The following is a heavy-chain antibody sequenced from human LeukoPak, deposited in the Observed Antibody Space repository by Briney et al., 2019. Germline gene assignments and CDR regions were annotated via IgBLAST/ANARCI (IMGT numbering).Heavy chain of an antibody. CDR1: GYTFTSYY. J-gene: IGHJ4*02. CDR3: ARGRWTAHIVGYYFDY. CDR2: INPSGGST. D-gene: IGHD2-21*01. Sequence: ASVKVSCKASGYTFTSYYMHWVRQAPGQGLEWMGIINPSGGSTSYAQKFQGRVTMTRDMPTSTVYMELSSLRSEDMAVYYCARGRWTAHIVGYYFDYWGQGTLVTVSS. V-gene: IGHV1-46*01.